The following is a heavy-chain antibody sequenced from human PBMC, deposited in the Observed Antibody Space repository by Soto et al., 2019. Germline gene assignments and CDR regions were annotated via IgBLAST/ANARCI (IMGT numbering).Heavy chain of an antibody. CDR3: SKDPSALAEGMIVERYFDY. V-gene: IGHV3-23*01. Sequence: GGSLTLSCAASGFTFSSYAMSWVRQAPGKVLEWVSAISGMGGSTYYADSVKGRWNISRDKSKNTLYLQLNSLRAEDTAVFYCSKDPSALAEGMIVERYFDYWGQGTLVTVSS. J-gene: IGHJ4*02. CDR2: ISGMGGST. D-gene: IGHD3-22*01. CDR1: GFTFSSYA.